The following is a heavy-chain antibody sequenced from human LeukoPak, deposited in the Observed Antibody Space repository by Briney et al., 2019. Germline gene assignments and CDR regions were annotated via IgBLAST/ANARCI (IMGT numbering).Heavy chain of an antibody. CDR1: GFTVSSNY. V-gene: IGHV3-53*01. J-gene: IGHJ6*02. CDR3: ARDHPYCSGGSCYSAECYYGMDV. CDR2: IYSGGST. D-gene: IGHD2-15*01. Sequence: GGSLRLSCAASGFTVSSNYMSWVRQAPGKGLEWVSVIYSGGSTYYADSVKGRFTISRDNSTNTLYLQMNSLRDEDTAVYYCARDHPYCSGGSCYSAECYYGMDVWGQGTTVTVSS.